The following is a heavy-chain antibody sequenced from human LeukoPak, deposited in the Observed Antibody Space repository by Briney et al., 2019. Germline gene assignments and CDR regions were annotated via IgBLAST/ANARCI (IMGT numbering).Heavy chain of an antibody. Sequence: GGSLRLSCAASGFTFSSYGMHWVRQAPGKGLEWVAVISLDGSQKYYADSVKGRFTISRDNSKNTLYLQMNSLRAEDTAVYYCAKTVGATISDFDYWGQGTLVTVSS. V-gene: IGHV3-30*18. CDR1: GFTFSSYG. CDR3: AKTVGATISDFDY. CDR2: ISLDGSQK. J-gene: IGHJ4*02. D-gene: IGHD1-26*01.